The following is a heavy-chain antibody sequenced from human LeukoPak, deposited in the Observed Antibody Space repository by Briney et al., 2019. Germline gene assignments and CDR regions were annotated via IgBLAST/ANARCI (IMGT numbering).Heavy chain of an antibody. J-gene: IGHJ4*02. CDR1: GFTFSSYS. Sequence: GGSLRLSCAASGFTFSSYSMNWVRQAPGKGLEWVSSISSSSSYIYYADSVKGRFTISRDNAKNSLYLQMNSLRAEDTAVYYCAKEDNDFWSGYPFFDYWGQGTLVTVSS. CDR2: ISSSSSYI. CDR3: AKEDNDFWSGYPFFDY. V-gene: IGHV3-21*01. D-gene: IGHD3-3*01.